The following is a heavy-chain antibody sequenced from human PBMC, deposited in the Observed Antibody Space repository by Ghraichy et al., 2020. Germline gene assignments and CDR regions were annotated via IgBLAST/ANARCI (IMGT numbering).Heavy chain of an antibody. CDR3: ARVFFDILTHYYYYYFDV. Sequence: GGSLRLSCAASGFTFSNNEMSWIRQAPGKGLEWVSSISGSISYMYYADSVKGRFTISRDNAKNSLYLQMNSLRAEDTAVYYCARVFFDILTHYYYYYFDVCGKGTTVTVSS. CDR2: ISGSISYM. J-gene: IGHJ6*03. D-gene: IGHD3-9*01. CDR1: GFTFSNNE. V-gene: IGHV3-21*01.